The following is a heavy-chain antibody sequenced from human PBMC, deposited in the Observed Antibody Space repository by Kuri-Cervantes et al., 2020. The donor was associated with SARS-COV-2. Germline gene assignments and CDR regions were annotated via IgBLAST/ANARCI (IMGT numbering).Heavy chain of an antibody. J-gene: IGHJ6*02. Sequence: GSLRLSCAVYGGSFSSYYWSWIRQPPGKGLEWIGYIYYSGSTNYNPSLKSRVTISVDTSKNQFSLKLSSVTAADTAVYYCARDPSGYSYGIYYYGMDVWGQGTTVTVSS. V-gene: IGHV4-59*01. CDR1: GGSFSSYY. D-gene: IGHD5-18*01. CDR2: IYYSGST. CDR3: ARDPSGYSYGIYYYGMDV.